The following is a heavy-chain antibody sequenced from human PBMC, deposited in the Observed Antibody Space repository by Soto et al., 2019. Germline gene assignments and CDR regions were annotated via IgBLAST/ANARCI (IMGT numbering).Heavy chain of an antibody. CDR3: ARGETGTTNWFDP. D-gene: IGHD1-7*01. V-gene: IGHV6-1*01. CDR2: TYYRSKWYN. J-gene: IGHJ5*02. Sequence: SQTLSLTCAISGDSVSSNSAAWNWSRQSPSRGLEWLGRTYYRSKWYNDYAVSVKSRTTINPDTSKNQFSLQLNSVTPEDTAVYYCARGETGTTNWFDPWGQGTLVTVSS. CDR1: GDSVSSNSAA.